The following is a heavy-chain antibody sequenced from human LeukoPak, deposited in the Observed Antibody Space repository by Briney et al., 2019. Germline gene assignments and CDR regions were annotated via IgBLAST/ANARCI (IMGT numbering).Heavy chain of an antibody. CDR1: GGSISSCGYS. J-gene: IGHJ4*02. CDR2: IYHSGST. Sequence: SETLSLTCAVSGGSISSCGYSWSWIRQPPGKGLEWIGYIYHSGSTYYNPSLKSRVTISVDRSKNQFSLKLSSVTAADTAVYYCARAAVDAIDYWGQGTLVTVSS. CDR3: ARAAVDAIDY. D-gene: IGHD3/OR15-3a*01. V-gene: IGHV4-30-2*01.